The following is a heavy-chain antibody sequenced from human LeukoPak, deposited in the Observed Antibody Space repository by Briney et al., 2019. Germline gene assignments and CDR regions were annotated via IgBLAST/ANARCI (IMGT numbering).Heavy chain of an antibody. J-gene: IGHJ4*02. CDR2: IKQDGSEQ. D-gene: IGHD4-11*01. CDR3: TREYLTVSYFDY. V-gene: IGHV3-7*05. CDR1: GFTFSSNA. Sequence: GGSPRLSCAASGFTFSSNAMSWVRQAPGKGLEWVANIKQDGSEQYYVDSVKGRFTISRDNAKNSLFLQMNSLRGEDTAVYYCTREYLTVSYFDYWGQGTLVTVSS.